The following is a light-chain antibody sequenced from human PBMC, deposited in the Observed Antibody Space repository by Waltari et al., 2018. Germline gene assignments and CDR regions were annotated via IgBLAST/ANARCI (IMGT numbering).Light chain of an antibody. CDR1: QSVSSSY. V-gene: IGKV3-20*01. CDR3: QQHGTSSFT. J-gene: IGKJ2*01. CDR2: GAS. Sequence: CRASQSVSSSYLAWYQQKPGQAPRLLIYGASSRATGIPDRISGSGSGTDFTLTLSSLEPEDFAVYYCQQHGTSSFTFGQGTKVEIK.